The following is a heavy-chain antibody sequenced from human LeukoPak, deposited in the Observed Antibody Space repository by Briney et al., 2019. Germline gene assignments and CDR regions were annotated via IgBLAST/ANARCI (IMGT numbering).Heavy chain of an antibody. V-gene: IGHV1-2*02. CDR3: ARPYYYDSSGYLGSDAFDI. CDR2: INPNSGGT. Sequence: ASVEVSCKASGYTFTGYYMHWVRQAPGQGLEWMGWINPNSGGTNYAQKFQGRVTMTRDTSISTAYMELSRLRSDDTAVYYCARPYYYDSSGYLGSDAFDIWGQGTMVTVSS. CDR1: GYTFTGYY. D-gene: IGHD3-22*01. J-gene: IGHJ3*02.